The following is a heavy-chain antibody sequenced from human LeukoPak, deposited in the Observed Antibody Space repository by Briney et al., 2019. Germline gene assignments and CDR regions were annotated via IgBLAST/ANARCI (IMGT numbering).Heavy chain of an antibody. J-gene: IGHJ3*02. V-gene: IGHV3-7*03. CDR3: ARDFDLVVVAARTDAFDI. D-gene: IGHD2-15*01. CDR2: IKQDGSEK. Sequence: GGSLRLSCAASGFTFSSYWMSWVRQAPGKGLEWVANIKQDGSEKYYVDSVKGRFTISRDNAKNSLYLQMNSLRSDDTAVYYCARDFDLVVVAARTDAFDIWGQGTMVTVSS. CDR1: GFTFSSYW.